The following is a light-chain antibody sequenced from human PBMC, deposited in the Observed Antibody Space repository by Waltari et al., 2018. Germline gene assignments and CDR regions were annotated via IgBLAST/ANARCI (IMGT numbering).Light chain of an antibody. CDR2: EVF. CDR3: CSYAGRGTYV. CDR1: TSDVGSYDL. V-gene: IGLV2-23*02. J-gene: IGLJ1*01. Sequence: QSALTQPASVPGTPGPSITISCSGTTSDVGSYDLVSWYQQHPGEAPTLLICEVFQRPPDTSSRVSGAKSGSTASLTISGLQPEDEADYYCCSYAGRGTYVFGSGTKVTVL.